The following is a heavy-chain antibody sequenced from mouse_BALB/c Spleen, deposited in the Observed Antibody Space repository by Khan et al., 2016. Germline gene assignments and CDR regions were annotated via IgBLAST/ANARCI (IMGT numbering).Heavy chain of an antibody. V-gene: IGHV1-7*01. CDR1: GYTFTDYW. CDR2: INPNTGYT. J-gene: IGHJ3*01. Sequence: VQLQESGAELAKPGASVKMSCKASGYTFTDYWMHWVKQRPGQGLEWIGYINPNTGYTEYNQKFKDKATLTADKSSSQAYIKLRSLKSEDSAVYYGARGSYYYGSSYGWFAYWGQGTLVTVSA. D-gene: IGHD1-1*01. CDR3: ARGSYYYGSSYGWFAY.